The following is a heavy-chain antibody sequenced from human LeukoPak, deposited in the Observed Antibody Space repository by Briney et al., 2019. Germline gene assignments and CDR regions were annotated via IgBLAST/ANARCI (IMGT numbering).Heavy chain of an antibody. J-gene: IGHJ4*02. V-gene: IGHV1-18*01. CDR1: GYTFTSYG. CDR2: ISTYNSKT. D-gene: IGHD1-26*01. CDR3: SRDLGGSYNDY. Sequence: TSVKVSCKASGYTFTSYGISWVRQAPGQGLEWMGWISTYNSKTTYAQKVQGRVTMTRDTSTSTVYMELSSLRIEDTAVYYCSRDLGGSYNDYWGQGTMVTVSS.